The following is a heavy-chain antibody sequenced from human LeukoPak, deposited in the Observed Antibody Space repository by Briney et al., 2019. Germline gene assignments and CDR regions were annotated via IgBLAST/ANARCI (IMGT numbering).Heavy chain of an antibody. D-gene: IGHD1-20*01. J-gene: IGHJ6*02. CDR3: AKILTGTGPTMDV. Sequence: GGSLRLSCAASGFTFSRYWMTWVRQAPGKGLEWVANTKEDGSKKNYVDSVKGRFTISRDNAKNSLYLQMNSLRAEDTAVYYCAKILTGTGPTMDVWGQGTTVIVSS. V-gene: IGHV3-7*03. CDR2: TKEDGSKK. CDR1: GFTFSRYW.